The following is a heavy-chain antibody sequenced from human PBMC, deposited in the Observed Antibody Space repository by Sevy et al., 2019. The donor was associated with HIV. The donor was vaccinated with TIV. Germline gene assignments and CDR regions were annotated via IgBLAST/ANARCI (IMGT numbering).Heavy chain of an antibody. CDR3: ANDNPEKFDSDNYSSAGLDH. D-gene: IGHD3-22*01. CDR2: ISYDGGDK. Sequence: GESLKISCAASGFTFGDYCFHWVRQSPGKGLEWVAVISYDGGDKYYADSVKGRFTSSRDNSKNTVYLQMSSLRTEDTAVYDCANDNPEKFDSDNYSSAGLDHWGQGTLVTVSS. CDR1: GFTFGDYC. V-gene: IGHV3-30*18. J-gene: IGHJ4*02.